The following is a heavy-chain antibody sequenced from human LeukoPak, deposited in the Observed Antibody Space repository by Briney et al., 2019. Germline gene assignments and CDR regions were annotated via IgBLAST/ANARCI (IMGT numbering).Heavy chain of an antibody. CDR2: IYYSGST. D-gene: IGHD6-13*01. CDR1: GGSISNSNNY. Sequence: SETLSLTCTVSGGSISNSNNYWGWIRQPPGKGLEWIGSIYYSGSTYYNPSLKSRVTISVDTSKNQFSLKLSSVTAADTAVYYCAREGSIAAAGTLANWFDPWGQGTLVTVSS. CDR3: AREGSIAAAGTLANWFDP. J-gene: IGHJ5*02. V-gene: IGHV4-39*07.